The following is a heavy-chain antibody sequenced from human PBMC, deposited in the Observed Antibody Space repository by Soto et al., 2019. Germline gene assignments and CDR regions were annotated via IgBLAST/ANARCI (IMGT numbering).Heavy chain of an antibody. J-gene: IGHJ6*02. CDR3: ATQELTFWGAYSYGIDA. V-gene: IGHV3-48*03. CDR1: GFTLSRYE. Sequence: PGGSRRVSWAAFGFTLSRYEMHWVRQAPGKGLEWVSYISSSGSTIYDADSVKGRFTISRDNAKNSLYLQMNSLRAEDTAVYYCATQELTFWGAYSYGIDARARRNTDTVS. CDR2: ISSSGSTI. D-gene: IGHD3-3*01.